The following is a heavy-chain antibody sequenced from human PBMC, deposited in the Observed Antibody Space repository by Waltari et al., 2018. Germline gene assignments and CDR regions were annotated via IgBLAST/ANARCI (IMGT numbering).Heavy chain of an antibody. Sequence: QITLKESGPTLVKPTQTLTLTCTFSGFSLSTSGVGVGWIRPPPGKALEWLALIYWNDDKRYSPSLKSRLTITKDTSKNQVVLTMTNMDPVDTATYYCAHELVQAPHLSSYNWFDHWGQGTLVTVSS. CDR2: IYWNDDK. CDR3: AHELVQAPHLSSYNWFDH. CDR1: GFSLSTSGVG. D-gene: IGHD6-13*01. V-gene: IGHV2-5*01. J-gene: IGHJ5*02.